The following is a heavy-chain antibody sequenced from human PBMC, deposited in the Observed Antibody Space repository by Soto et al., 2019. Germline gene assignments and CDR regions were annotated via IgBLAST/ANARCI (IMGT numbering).Heavy chain of an antibody. CDR1: RFSFNSYW. J-gene: IGHJ5*02. V-gene: IGHV3-74*01. CDR2: INSDGSNT. CDR3: ARGYGDEALGWFAP. Sequence: EVQLVESGGGLVQPGGSLRLSCAASRFSFNSYWMHWVRQAPGKGLVWVSRINSDGSNTRYADSVKGRFTISRDNAKNTLYLQMNSLRAEDTAVYYCARGYGDEALGWFAPWGQGTLVTVSS. D-gene: IGHD4-17*01.